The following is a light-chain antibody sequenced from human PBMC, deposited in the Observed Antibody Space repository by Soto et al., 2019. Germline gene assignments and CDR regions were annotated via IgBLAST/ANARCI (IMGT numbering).Light chain of an antibody. CDR3: QQTYTIPLT. CDR2: AAS. CDR1: QGIRNL. Sequence: DIQMTQSPSSLSASVGDRVTITCRASQGIRNLLNWYQQKPGKAPKLLMSAASRLQSGVPSRFSGSGSGTDFTLTVSGLEAEDFGTYYCQQTYTIPLTFGPGTKVAFK. V-gene: IGKV1-39*01. J-gene: IGKJ3*01.